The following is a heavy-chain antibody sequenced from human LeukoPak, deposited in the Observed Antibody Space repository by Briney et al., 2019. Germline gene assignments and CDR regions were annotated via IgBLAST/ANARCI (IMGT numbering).Heavy chain of an antibody. J-gene: IGHJ4*02. Sequence: GASVKVSCKTSGYSFTSYGITWVRQAPGQGLEWMGGTIAYNGNTNYAQKLQGRVTMTTDTSTTTAYMELRSLRSDDTAVYYCARVLHIYYFDYWGQGTLVTVSS. CDR3: ARVLHIYYFDY. D-gene: IGHD2-15*01. CDR2: TIAYNGNT. V-gene: IGHV1-18*01. CDR1: GYSFTSYG.